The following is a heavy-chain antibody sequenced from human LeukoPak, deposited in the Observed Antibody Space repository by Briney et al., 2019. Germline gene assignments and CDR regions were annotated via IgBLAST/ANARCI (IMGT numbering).Heavy chain of an antibody. Sequence: ASVKVSCKASGYTFPGYYIHWVRQAPGQGLEWMGWINPNTGGATYAQKIQGRVTMTRDTSISTAYMELSRLRSDDTAVYYCVRVRAWSNSGWLFDYWGQGTLVTVSS. D-gene: IGHD6-19*01. J-gene: IGHJ4*02. CDR3: VRVRAWSNSGWLFDY. CDR1: GYTFPGYY. V-gene: IGHV1-2*02. CDR2: INPNTGGA.